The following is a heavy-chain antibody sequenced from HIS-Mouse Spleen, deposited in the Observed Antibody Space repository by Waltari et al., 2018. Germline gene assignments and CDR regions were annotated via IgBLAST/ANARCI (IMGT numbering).Heavy chain of an antibody. J-gene: IGHJ4*02. CDR2: ISYDGSNK. Sequence: QVQLVESGGGVVQPGRSLRRSCAAPGFPFSSYGMHWVRQAQGKGLEWVAVISYDGSNKYYADSVKGRFTISRDNSKNTLYLQMNSLRAEDTAVYYCAKDKHHAFDYWGQGTLVTVSS. V-gene: IGHV3-30*18. CDR3: AKDKHHAFDY. CDR1: GFPFSSYG.